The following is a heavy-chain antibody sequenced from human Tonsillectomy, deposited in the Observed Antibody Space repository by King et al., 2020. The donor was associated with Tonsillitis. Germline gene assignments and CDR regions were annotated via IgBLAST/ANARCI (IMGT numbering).Heavy chain of an antibody. Sequence: VQLVESGGGLVQPGRSLRLSCAASGFTFDDYAMHWVRQAPGKGLEWVSGISRNSGSIGYADSVKGRFTISRDNAKNSLYLQMNSLRTEDTALYYCAKDYHRTVTTSPYYYSYYGMDVWGQGTTVTVSS. V-gene: IGHV3-9*01. CDR1: GFTFDDYA. D-gene: IGHD4-11*01. J-gene: IGHJ6*02. CDR3: AKDYHRTVTTSPYYYSYYGMDV. CDR2: ISRNSGSI.